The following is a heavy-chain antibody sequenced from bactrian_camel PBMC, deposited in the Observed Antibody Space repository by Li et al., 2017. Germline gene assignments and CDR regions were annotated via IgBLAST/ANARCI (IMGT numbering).Heavy chain of an antibody. Sequence: VQLVESGGGLVQPGGSLRLSCAASGFTFSSYAMNWVRQAPGKGLEWVSSLLSGGNTHYADSVRGRFTISRDSAKNTLYLQMNSLKTEDTTVYFCATGRVAALQESAYWGQGTQVTVS. CDR2: LLSGGNT. J-gene: IGHJ4*01. D-gene: IGHD7*01. V-gene: IGHV3S31*01. CDR3: ATGRVAALQESAY. CDR1: GFTFSSYA.